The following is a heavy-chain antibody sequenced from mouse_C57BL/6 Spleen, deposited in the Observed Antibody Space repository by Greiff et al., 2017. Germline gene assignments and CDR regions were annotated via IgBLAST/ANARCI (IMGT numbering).Heavy chain of an antibody. J-gene: IGHJ2*01. D-gene: IGHD2-1*01. CDR3: ARHGNYGY. CDR2: INPRSGNT. V-gene: IGHV1-81*01. Sequence: VQLQQSGAELARPGASVKLSCKASGYTFTSYGISWVKQRTGQGLEWIGEINPRSGNTYYNEKFKGKATLTADKSSSTAYMELRSLTSEDSAVYFCARHGNYGYWGQGTTLTVSS. CDR1: GYTFTSYG.